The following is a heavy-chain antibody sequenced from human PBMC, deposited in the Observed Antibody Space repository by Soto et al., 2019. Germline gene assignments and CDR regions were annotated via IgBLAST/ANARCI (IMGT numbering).Heavy chain of an antibody. CDR3: ARLVVVPAAAQYYYYYYGMDV. D-gene: IGHD2-2*01. V-gene: IGHV5-10-1*01. J-gene: IGHJ6*02. CDR2: IDPSDSYT. Sequence: GESLKISCKGSGYSFTSYWISWVRQMPGKGLEGMGRIDPSDSYTNYSPSFQGHVTISADKSISTAYQQWSSLKASDTAMYYCARLVVVPAAAQYYYYYYGMDVWGQGTTVTVSS. CDR1: GYSFTSYW.